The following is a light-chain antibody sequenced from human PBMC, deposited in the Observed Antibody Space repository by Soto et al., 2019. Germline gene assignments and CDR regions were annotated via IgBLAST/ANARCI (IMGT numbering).Light chain of an antibody. Sequence: QLVLTQSPSASASLGASVKFICTLSSGHSSYAIAWRQQQPEKGPRYLMKINSDGSHSKGDGIPDRFSGSSSGAERYLTISSLQSEDEADYYCQTWGTGIRVFGTGTKLTVL. V-gene: IGLV4-69*01. CDR1: SGHSSYA. CDR3: QTWGTGIRV. CDR2: INSDGSH. J-gene: IGLJ1*01.